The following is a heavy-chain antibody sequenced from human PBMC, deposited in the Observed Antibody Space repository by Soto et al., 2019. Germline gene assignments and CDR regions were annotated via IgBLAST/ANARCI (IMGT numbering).Heavy chain of an antibody. D-gene: IGHD5-12*01. V-gene: IGHV4-59*01. CDR2: IYYSGRT. Sequence: QLQLQESGPGLVKPSETLSLTCTVSGGSISTYYWNWIRQPPGKGLEWIGDIYYSGRTNYNPSRKSRVALLVDMSKNQFSLNLSSVTPADTAVYYCARGRGYSGQRRGWFDPWGQGTLVTVSS. CDR1: GGSISTYY. CDR3: ARGRGYSGQRRGWFDP. J-gene: IGHJ5*02.